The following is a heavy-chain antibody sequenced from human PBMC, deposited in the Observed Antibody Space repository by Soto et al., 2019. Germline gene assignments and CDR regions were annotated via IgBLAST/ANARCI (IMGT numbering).Heavy chain of an antibody. Sequence: GGSLRLSCAASGFTFSNYAMNWVRQAPGKGLEWVSTISGSGGSTNYADAVKGRFTISRDNSKNTLYLQMNSLRAEDTAVYYCAKVGQWLVPAIIGFYPWGQGTLVTVSS. D-gene: IGHD6-19*01. CDR1: GFTFSNYA. CDR3: AKVGQWLVPAIIGFYP. CDR2: ISGSGGST. V-gene: IGHV3-23*01. J-gene: IGHJ5*02.